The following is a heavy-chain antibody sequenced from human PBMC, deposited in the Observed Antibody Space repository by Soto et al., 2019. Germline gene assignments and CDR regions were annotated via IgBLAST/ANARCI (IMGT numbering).Heavy chain of an antibody. D-gene: IGHD3-16*01. CDR1: GFPFNTYW. CDR2: INAVGSGT. CDR3: ASLSLGFDS. J-gene: IGHJ5*01. V-gene: IGHV3-74*01. Sequence: GGSLRLSCAASGFPFNTYWMHWVRQAPGEGLVWVSRINAVGSGTTYADSVKGRFTVSRDNANNMLYLQMNSLRAEDTAVYYCASLSLGFDSWGQGALVTVSA.